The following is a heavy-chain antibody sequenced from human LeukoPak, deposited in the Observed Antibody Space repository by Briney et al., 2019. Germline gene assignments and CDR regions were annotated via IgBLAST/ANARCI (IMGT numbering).Heavy chain of an antibody. J-gene: IGHJ4*02. CDR3: ARWSTVVNTDDY. Sequence: GASVKVSCKASGYTFTSYDINWVRQATGQGLEWMGWMNPNSGNTGYAQKFQGRVTITRNTSISTAYMELSSLRSEDTAVYYCARWSTVVNTDDYWGQGTLVTVSS. V-gene: IGHV1-8*03. CDR2: MNPNSGNT. D-gene: IGHD4-23*01. CDR1: GYTFTSYD.